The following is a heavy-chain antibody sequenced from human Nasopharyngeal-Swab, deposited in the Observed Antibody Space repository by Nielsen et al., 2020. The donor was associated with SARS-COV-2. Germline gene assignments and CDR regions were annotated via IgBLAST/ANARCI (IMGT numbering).Heavy chain of an antibody. CDR1: GGSFSGYY. J-gene: IGHJ4*02. Sequence: SETLSLTCAVYGGSFSGYYWSWIRQPPGKGLEWIGEINHSGSTNYNPSLKSRVTISVGTSKNQFSLKLSSVTAADTAVYYCARCIAAAGPAPDYWGQGTLVTVSS. CDR3: ARCIAAAGPAPDY. CDR2: INHSGST. V-gene: IGHV4-34*01. D-gene: IGHD6-13*01.